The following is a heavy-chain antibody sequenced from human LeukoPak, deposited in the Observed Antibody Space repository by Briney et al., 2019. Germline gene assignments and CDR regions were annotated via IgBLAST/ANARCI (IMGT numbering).Heavy chain of an antibody. D-gene: IGHD2-15*01. CDR1: GGSISSSSYY. CDR2: IYHSGST. J-gene: IGHJ4*02. CDR3: ARVEDCSGGSCYFDY. Sequence: SETLSLTCTVSGGSISSSSYYWGWIRQPPGKGLEWIGSIYHSGSTYYNPSLKSRVTISVDTSKNQFSLKLSSVTAADTAVYYCARVEDCSGGSCYFDYWGQGTLVTVSS. V-gene: IGHV4-39*07.